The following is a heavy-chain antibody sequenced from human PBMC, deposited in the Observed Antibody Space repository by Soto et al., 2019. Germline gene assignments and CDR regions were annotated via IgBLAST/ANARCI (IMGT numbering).Heavy chain of an antibody. J-gene: IGHJ4*02. CDR1: GFTFRTFW. CDR3: AKGGLEPFEF. Sequence: LRLSCEASGFTFRTFWMHWVRQAPGEGLVWVSRMNPEETTTNYADSVRGRFTISRDNAKNTLYLQMNSLRPEDTAVYYCAKGGLEPFEFWGQGTLVTVSS. V-gene: IGHV3-74*01. CDR2: MNPEETTT. D-gene: IGHD1-1*01.